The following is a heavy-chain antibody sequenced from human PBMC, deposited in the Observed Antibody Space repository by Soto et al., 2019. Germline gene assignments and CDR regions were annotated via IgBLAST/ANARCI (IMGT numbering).Heavy chain of an antibody. CDR2: IYYSGST. D-gene: IGHD1-7*01. Sequence: SETLSLTCTVSGGSVSSGSYYWSWIRQPPGKGLEWIGYIYYSGSTNYNPSLKSRVTISVDTSKNQFPPKLSSVTAADTAVYYCARSLASRGITGTTRWFDPWGQGTLVTVSS. CDR1: GGSVSSGSYY. CDR3: ARSLASRGITGTTRWFDP. J-gene: IGHJ5*02. V-gene: IGHV4-61*01.